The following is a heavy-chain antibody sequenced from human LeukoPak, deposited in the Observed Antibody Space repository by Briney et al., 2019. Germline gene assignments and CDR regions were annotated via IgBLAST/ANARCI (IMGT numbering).Heavy chain of an antibody. CDR2: ISYDGSNK. V-gene: IGHV3-30*04. D-gene: IGHD6-13*01. CDR3: ATHLYSSSWYYFLFDP. J-gene: IGHJ5*02. CDR1: GFTFSSYA. Sequence: GGSLRLSCAASGFTFSSYAMSWVRQAPGKGLEWVAAISYDGSNKYYADSVKGRFTISRDNSKNTVYLQMNSLRPEDTAVYYCATHLYSSSWYYFLFDPRGQGTLVTVSS.